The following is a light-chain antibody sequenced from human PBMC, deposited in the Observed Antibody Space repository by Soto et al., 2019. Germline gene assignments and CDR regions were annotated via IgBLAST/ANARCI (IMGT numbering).Light chain of an antibody. CDR1: SSDVGGYNF. V-gene: IGLV2-14*03. Sequence: QSALTQPASVFGSPGQSITFSCTGTSSDVGGYNFVSWYQQHPGKAPKLMIYEVSSRPSGVSNRFSGSKSGNTASLTISGLQAEDEADYYCSSYTSSSTLVFGTGTKLTVL. CDR3: SSYTSSSTLV. J-gene: IGLJ1*01. CDR2: EVS.